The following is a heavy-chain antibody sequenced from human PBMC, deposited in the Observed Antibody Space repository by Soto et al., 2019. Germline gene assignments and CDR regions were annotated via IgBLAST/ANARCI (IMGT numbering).Heavy chain of an antibody. CDR3: ARRVEILTGNYLDY. V-gene: IGHV4-30-2*01. CDR1: GGSISSGGYS. D-gene: IGHD3-9*01. Sequence: PSETLSLTCAVSGGSISSGGYSWSWIRQPPGKGLEWIGYIYHSGSTYYNPSLKSRVTISVDRSKNQFSLKLSSVTAADTAVYYCARRVEILTGNYLDYWGQGTLVTVSS. CDR2: IYHSGST. J-gene: IGHJ4*02.